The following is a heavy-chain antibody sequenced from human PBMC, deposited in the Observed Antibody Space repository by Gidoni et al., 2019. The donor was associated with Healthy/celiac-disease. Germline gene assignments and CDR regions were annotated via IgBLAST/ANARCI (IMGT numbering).Heavy chain of an antibody. V-gene: IGHV1-69*01. Sequence: QVQLVQSGAEVKKPGSSVKVSCKASGGTFSSYAISWVRQAPGQGLEWMGGIIPIFGTANYAQKFQGRVTITADESTSTAYMELSSLRSDNTAVYYCARGEVGSIGYYYYYYGMDVWGQGTTVTVSS. D-gene: IGHD1-26*01. CDR2: IIPIFGTA. J-gene: IGHJ6*02. CDR1: GGTFSSYA. CDR3: ARGEVGSIGYYYYYYGMDV.